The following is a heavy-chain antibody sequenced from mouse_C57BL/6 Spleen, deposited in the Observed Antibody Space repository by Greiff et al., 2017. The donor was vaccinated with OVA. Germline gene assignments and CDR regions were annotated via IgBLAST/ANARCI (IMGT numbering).Heavy chain of an antibody. CDR1: GFSFTSYG. CDR2: IWSGGST. J-gene: IGHJ4*01. D-gene: IGHD4-1*01. CDR3: ARTELGRDYAMDY. V-gene: IGHV2-2*01. Sequence: VQLQQSGPGLVQPSQCLSITCTVSGFSFTSYGVHWVRQSPGKGLEWMGVIWSGGSTDYNAAFISSLSISKDSSKSQFYVKMNSLQADDTAIDYCARTELGRDYAMDYWGQGTSVTVSS.